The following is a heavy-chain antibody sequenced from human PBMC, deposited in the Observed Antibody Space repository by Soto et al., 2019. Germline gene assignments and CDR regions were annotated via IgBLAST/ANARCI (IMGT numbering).Heavy chain of an antibody. D-gene: IGHD2-15*01. CDR1: GFTFGDSY. V-gene: IGHV3-11*06. CDR3: VRGGGGGLFEP. J-gene: IGHJ5*02. Sequence: GGLRLSCAGSGFTFGDSYMSWIRQALGKGLEWLSYISPGSRYPAYADSVKGLFTISRDNAKRSLYLQMMSLTAEDTAIYYCVRGGGGGLFEPWGQGTMVTVSS. CDR2: ISPGSRYP.